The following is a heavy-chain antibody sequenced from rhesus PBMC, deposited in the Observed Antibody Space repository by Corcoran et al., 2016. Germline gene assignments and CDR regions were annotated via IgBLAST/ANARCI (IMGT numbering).Heavy chain of an antibody. Sequence: QVQLQESGPGLVKPSATLSLTCSVSGYSISRGYGWRWIRPPPGTGLGWIGDISYSGSSYYTPSFKSRVTISIDTSKNQFSLKLSSVTAADTAVYYCARGMGGWAENSLDVWGRGVLVTVSS. CDR3: ARGMGGWAENSLDV. V-gene: IGHV4-127*01. CDR2: ISYSGSS. D-gene: IGHD6-31*01. CDR1: GYSISRGYG. J-gene: IGHJ5-2*02.